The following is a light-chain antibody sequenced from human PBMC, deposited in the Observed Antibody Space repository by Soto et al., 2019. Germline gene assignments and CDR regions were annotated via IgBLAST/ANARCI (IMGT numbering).Light chain of an antibody. CDR1: QGISSY. CDR2: AAS. CDR3: QQSYSTPGT. V-gene: IGKV1-8*01. Sequence: AIRMTQSPSSLSASTGDRVTITCRASQGISSYLAWYRQKPGKAPKLLIYAASSLQSGVPSRFSGSGSGTDFTLTISSLQPEDFATYYCQQSYSTPGTFGQGTKVDIK. J-gene: IGKJ1*01.